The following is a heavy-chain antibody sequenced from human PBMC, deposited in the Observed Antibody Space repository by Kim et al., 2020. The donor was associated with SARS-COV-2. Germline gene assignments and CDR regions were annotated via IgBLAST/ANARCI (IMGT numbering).Heavy chain of an antibody. D-gene: IGHD3-22*01. Sequence: RCTISRDNSKNTLYLQMNSLRAEDTAVYYCARVWGNYYYDSSGYEYYFDYWGQGTLVTVSS. V-gene: IGHV3-53*01. CDR3: ARVWGNYYYDSSGYEYYFDY. J-gene: IGHJ4*02.